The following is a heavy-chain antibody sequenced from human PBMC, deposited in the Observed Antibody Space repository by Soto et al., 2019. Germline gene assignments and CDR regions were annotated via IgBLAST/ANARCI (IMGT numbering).Heavy chain of an antibody. CDR2: LSGGSAYI. CDR3: VRVWRLVGRYGMDV. V-gene: IGHV3-21*02. D-gene: IGHD6-25*01. CDR1: GFIFSSYY. J-gene: IGHJ6*02. Sequence: EVQLVESGGGLVKPGGSLRLSCVGPGFIFSSYYMNWVRQAPGKGLEWVSSLSGGSAYIYYADSVKGRFTISRDNAKNSLYLEMNSLRVEDTAVYYCVRVWRLVGRYGMDVWGQGTTVTVSS.